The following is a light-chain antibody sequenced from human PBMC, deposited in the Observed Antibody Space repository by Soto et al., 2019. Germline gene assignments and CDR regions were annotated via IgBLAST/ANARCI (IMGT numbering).Light chain of an antibody. CDR1: SSDVGGYNY. CDR3: SSYTSSSTRV. V-gene: IGLV2-14*01. CDR2: DVS. Sequence: QSALTQPASVSGSPGQSITISCTGTSSDVGGYNYVSWYQQHPGKAPKLMIYDVSNRPSGVPNRFSGSKSGNTASLTISGLQAEDAADYYCSSYTSSSTRVFGGGTKLTVL. J-gene: IGLJ2*01.